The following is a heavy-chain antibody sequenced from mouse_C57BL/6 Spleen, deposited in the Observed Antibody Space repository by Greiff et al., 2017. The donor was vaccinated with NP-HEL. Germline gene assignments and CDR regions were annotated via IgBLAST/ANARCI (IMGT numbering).Heavy chain of an antibody. D-gene: IGHD1-1*01. Sequence: EVKVEESGGGLVQPGGSMKLSCVASGFTFSNYWMNWVRQSPEKGLEWVAQIRLKSDNYATHYAESVKGRFTISRDDSKSSVYLQMNNLRAEDTGIYYCTVITTVVAGFDYWGQGTTLTVSS. CDR2: IRLKSDNYAT. V-gene: IGHV6-3*01. CDR3: TVITTVVAGFDY. CDR1: GFTFSNYW. J-gene: IGHJ2*01.